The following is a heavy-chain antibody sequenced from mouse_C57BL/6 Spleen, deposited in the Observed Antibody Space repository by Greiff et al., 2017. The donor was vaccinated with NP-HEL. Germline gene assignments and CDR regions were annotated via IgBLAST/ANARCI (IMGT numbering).Heavy chain of an antibody. J-gene: IGHJ2*01. CDR2: ISDGGSYT. CDR3: ARELDSSGRYYFDY. V-gene: IGHV5-4*01. Sequence: EVKLMESGGGLVKPGGSLKLSCAASGFTFSSYAMSWVRQTPEKRLEWVATISDGGSYTYYPDNVKGRFTISRDNAKNNLYLQMSHLKSEDTAMYYCARELDSSGRYYFDYWGQGTTLTVSS. D-gene: IGHD3-2*02. CDR1: GFTFSSYA.